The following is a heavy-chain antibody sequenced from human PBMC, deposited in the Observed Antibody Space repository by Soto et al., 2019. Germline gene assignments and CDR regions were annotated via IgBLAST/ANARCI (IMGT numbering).Heavy chain of an antibody. CDR3: EKGLDSYYCMDV. Sequence: EVQLLESGGGLVQPGGSLRLSCAASGFTFSNYAMRWVRQAPGQGLAWVSGISGSGGSTYYADSVKGRFTIYRDNSKNTLYLQMNSLRDEDTAVYYFEKGLDSYYCMDVWGQGTTVTVS. V-gene: IGHV3-23*01. CDR2: ISGSGGST. J-gene: IGHJ6*02. CDR1: GFTFSNYA.